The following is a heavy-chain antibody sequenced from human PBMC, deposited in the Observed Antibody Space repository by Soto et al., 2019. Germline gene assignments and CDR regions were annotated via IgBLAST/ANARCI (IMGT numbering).Heavy chain of an antibody. V-gene: IGHV5-51*01. CDR2: IYPGDSDT. CDR1: GYSFTNYW. CDR3: ARPGAPYYYHYGMAV. J-gene: IGHJ6*02. Sequence: GESLKISCKGSGYSFTNYWIGWVRQMPGKGLEWMGIIYPGDSDTRYSPSFQGQVTISADKSISTAYLQWSSLKASDTAMYYCARPGAPYYYHYGMAVWGQGTTVTVSS.